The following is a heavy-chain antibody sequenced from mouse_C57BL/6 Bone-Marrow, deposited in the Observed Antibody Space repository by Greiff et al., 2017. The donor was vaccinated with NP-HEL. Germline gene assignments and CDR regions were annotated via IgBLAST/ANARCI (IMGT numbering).Heavy chain of an antibody. J-gene: IGHJ1*03. Sequence: QVQLQQSGSELRSPGSSVKLSCKDFDSEVFPIAYMSWVRQKPGHGFEWIGGILPSIGRTIYGEKFEDKATLDADTLSNTAYLELNSLTSEDSAIYYCARRRWLLLNWYFDVWGTGTTVTVSS. CDR3: ARRRWLLLNWYFDV. CDR1: DSEVFPIAY. V-gene: IGHV15-2*01. D-gene: IGHD2-3*01. CDR2: ILPSIGRT.